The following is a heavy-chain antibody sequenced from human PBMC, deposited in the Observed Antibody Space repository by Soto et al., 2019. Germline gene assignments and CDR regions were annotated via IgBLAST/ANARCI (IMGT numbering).Heavy chain of an antibody. CDR2: IWHDGSIQ. V-gene: IGHV3-33*01. Sequence: GGSLRLSWAAAGVSLSNYGIHWVRQAPGKGLEWVAVIWHDGSIQQYADSVKGRFTISRDNSKNTLSLQMNSLRAEDTAMYYCATDKSSSPFDYWGPGTLVTVSS. J-gene: IGHJ4*02. D-gene: IGHD2-2*01. CDR3: ATDKSSSPFDY. CDR1: GVSLSNYG.